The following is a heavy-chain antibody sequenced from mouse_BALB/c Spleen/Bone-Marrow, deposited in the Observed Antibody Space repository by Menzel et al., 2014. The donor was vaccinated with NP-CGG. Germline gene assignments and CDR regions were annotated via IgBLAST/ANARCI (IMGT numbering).Heavy chain of an antibody. J-gene: IGHJ4*01. Sequence: EVMLVESGAELVKPGASVKLSSTASGFNIKDTYMHWVKQRPEQGLGWIGRIDPANGNTKYDPKFQGKATITADTSSNTAYLQLSSLASEDTAVYYCARVYPNAMDYWGQGTSVTVSS. V-gene: IGHV14-3*02. CDR3: ARVYPNAMDY. CDR1: GFNIKDTY. D-gene: IGHD2-1*01. CDR2: IDPANGNT.